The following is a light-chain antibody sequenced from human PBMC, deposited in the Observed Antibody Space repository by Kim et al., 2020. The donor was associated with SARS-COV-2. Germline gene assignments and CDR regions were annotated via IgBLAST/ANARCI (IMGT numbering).Light chain of an antibody. CDR1: SSDIGGYNY. J-gene: IGLJ2*01. CDR2: DVS. Sequence: QSALTQPASVSGSPGQSITISCTGTSSDIGGYNYVSWYQQHPGKAPKLMIYDVSKRSSGVSNRFSGSKSGNTASLTISGLQAEDEADYYCSSITSSSTGVFGGGTQLNVL. CDR3: SSITSSSTGV. V-gene: IGLV2-14*01.